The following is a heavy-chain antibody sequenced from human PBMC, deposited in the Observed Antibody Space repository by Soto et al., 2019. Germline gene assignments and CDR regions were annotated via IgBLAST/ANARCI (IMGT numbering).Heavy chain of an antibody. CDR1: GGSISSGGYS. J-gene: IGHJ4*02. Sequence: SETLSLTCAVSGGSISSGGYSWSWIRQPPGKGLEWIGSLYYSGSTSYNPSLKSRVTMSVVTSKNQFSLKLSSMTAADTAVYYCARYSGTYYVYWGPGILVTVSS. CDR2: LYYSGST. V-gene: IGHV4-61*08. CDR3: ARYSGTYYVY. D-gene: IGHD1-26*01.